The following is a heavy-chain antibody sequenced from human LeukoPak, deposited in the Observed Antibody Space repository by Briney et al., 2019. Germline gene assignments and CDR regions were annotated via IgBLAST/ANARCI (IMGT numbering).Heavy chain of an antibody. V-gene: IGHV3-23*01. Sequence: GGSLRLSCAASGFTFSSYAMSWVRQAPGKGLEWVSAVDGSSYNTYYADSVRGRFTISRDNSENTLYLQMNSLRDDDTAVYYCAKDSAAAGGQDFDFWGQGTLVTVSS. J-gene: IGHJ4*02. CDR1: GFTFSSYA. CDR3: AKDSAAAGGQDFDF. CDR2: VDGSSYNT. D-gene: IGHD6-13*01.